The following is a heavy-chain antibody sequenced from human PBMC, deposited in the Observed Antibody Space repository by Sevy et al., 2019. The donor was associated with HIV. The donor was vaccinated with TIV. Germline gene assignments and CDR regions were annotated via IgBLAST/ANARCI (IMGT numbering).Heavy chain of an antibody. CDR1: GFTFSSYE. D-gene: IGHD3-22*01. Sequence: GGSLRLSCAASGFTFSSYEMNWVRQAPGKGLEWVSYISNSGTTISYSDSVKGRFTISRDNARNSLYLQMNSLRAEDTAVYYCARDLYYYDSSGYYSQDWGQGTLVTVSS. V-gene: IGHV3-48*03. CDR3: ARDLYYYDSSGYYSQD. CDR2: ISNSGTTI. J-gene: IGHJ4*02.